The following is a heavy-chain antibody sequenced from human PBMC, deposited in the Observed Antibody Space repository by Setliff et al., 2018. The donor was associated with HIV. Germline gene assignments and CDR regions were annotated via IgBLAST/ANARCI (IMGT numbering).Heavy chain of an antibody. Sequence: SLKIYCAASGFSFSRYAIHWFRQAPGKGLQYVSAISSDGETTYYADSVKGRFTISRDNSQNTLYLQMGSLRPEDMAVYYCARETYYHTWGGFFYYMDVWGKGTTVTVSS. D-gene: IGHD3-3*01. CDR2: ISSDGETT. CDR1: GFSFSRYA. CDR3: ARETYYHTWGGFFYYMDV. J-gene: IGHJ6*03. V-gene: IGHV3-64*02.